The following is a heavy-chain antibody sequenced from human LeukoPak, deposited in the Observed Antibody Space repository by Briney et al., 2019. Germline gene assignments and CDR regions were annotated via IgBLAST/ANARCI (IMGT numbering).Heavy chain of an antibody. CDR1: GGSTSRYY. V-gene: IGHV4-59*08. CDR3: ARLPGIAAV. D-gene: IGHD6-13*01. Sequence: SETLSLTCTVSGGSTSRYYWSWIRQPPGKRLEWLGYIYYSGSTTYNPSLKSRLTMSVDTTKNQISLKLISLTAADTAVYYCARLPGIAAVWGQGTLVTVSS. CDR2: IYYSGST. J-gene: IGHJ4*02.